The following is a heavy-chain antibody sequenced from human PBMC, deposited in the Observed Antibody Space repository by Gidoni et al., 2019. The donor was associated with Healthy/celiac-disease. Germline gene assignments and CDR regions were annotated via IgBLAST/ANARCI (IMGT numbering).Heavy chain of an antibody. CDR3: AKDFAAGRVVAAIISD. CDR2: ISYDGSNK. J-gene: IGHJ4*02. CDR1: GFTFCSYG. V-gene: IGHV3-30*18. Sequence: QVQLVESGGGVVQPGRSLRLSCADSGFTFCSYGMHWVRQAPGKGLEWVAVISYDGSNKYYADSVKGRFTISRDNSKNTLYLQMNSLRAEDTAVYYCAKDFAAGRVVAAIISDWGQGTLVTVSS. D-gene: IGHD2-15*01.